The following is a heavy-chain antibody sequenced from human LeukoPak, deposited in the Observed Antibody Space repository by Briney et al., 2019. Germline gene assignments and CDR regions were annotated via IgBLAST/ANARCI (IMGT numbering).Heavy chain of an antibody. Sequence: PGGSLRLSCAASGFTFGSYAMSWVRQAPGKGLEWVSAISGSGGSTYYADSVKGRFTISRDNSKNTLYLQMNSLRAEDTAVYYCAKVIVVVITVFDYWGQGTLVTVSS. V-gene: IGHV3-23*01. J-gene: IGHJ4*02. D-gene: IGHD3-22*01. CDR1: GFTFGSYA. CDR3: AKVIVVVITVFDY. CDR2: ISGSGGST.